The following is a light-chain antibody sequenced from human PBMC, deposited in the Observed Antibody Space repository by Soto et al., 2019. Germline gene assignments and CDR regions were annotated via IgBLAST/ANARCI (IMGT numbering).Light chain of an antibody. CDR2: AGS. CDR3: QQFGHWPWT. J-gene: IGKJ1*01. CDR1: QSISIN. V-gene: IGKV3D-15*01. Sequence: EIGLAQSTGAESGSRGDRITLSCRASQSISINLAWYQHKPGQAPRLLIHAGSTRATGIPARISGSGSGTEFTLTIRTLQSEDFAFHYCQQFGHWPWTFGQGTKVDIK.